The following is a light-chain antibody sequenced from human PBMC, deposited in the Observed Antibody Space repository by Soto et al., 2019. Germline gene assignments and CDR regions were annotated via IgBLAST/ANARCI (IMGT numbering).Light chain of an antibody. V-gene: IGLV2-8*01. CDR1: SSDVGGYNY. Sequence: QSVLTQPPSASGSPGQSVTISCTGTSSDVGGYNYVSWYQQHPGKAPKVMIYDVNKRPSGVPDRFSGSKSGNTASLTVSGLQAEDEADYYCSSHVGSDNPFVFGTGTKLTVL. J-gene: IGLJ1*01. CDR3: SSHVGSDNPFV. CDR2: DVN.